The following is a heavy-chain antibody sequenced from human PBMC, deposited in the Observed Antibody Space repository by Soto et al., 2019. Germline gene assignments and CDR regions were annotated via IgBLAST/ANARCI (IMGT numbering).Heavy chain of an antibody. CDR2: ISSSSSYI. D-gene: IGHD3-3*01. CDR3: ARDSSDFWTAYSY. Sequence: EVQLVESGGGLVKPGASLRLSCAASGFTFSSYSMSWVRQAPGRGLEWVSSISSSSSYIYYADSVKGRFTISRDNAKNTLYLQLNSLRAEDTAAYYGARDSSDFWTAYSYWGQGTQVTVSS. CDR1: GFTFSSYS. J-gene: IGHJ4*02. V-gene: IGHV3-21*01.